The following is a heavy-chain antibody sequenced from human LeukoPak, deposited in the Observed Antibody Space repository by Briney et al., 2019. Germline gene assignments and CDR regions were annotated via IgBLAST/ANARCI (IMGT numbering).Heavy chain of an antibody. CDR3: ASVDTVTSGGFDP. CDR1: GYTFTNYG. Sequence: ASVKVSCKASGYTFTNYGISWVRQAPGQGLEWMGWISAYNGNTNYAQKLQGRVTMATDTSTSTAYMELRSLRSDDTAVYYCASVDTVTSGGFDPWGQGTLVTVSS. J-gene: IGHJ5*02. V-gene: IGHV1-18*01. CDR2: ISAYNGNT. D-gene: IGHD5-18*01.